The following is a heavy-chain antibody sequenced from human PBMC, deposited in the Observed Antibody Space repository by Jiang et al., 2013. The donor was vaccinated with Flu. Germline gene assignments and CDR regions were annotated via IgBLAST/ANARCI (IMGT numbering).Heavy chain of an antibody. V-gene: IGHV3-30*18. J-gene: IGHJ4*02. Sequence: RLSCAASGFTFSSYGMHWVRQAQARAGVVAVISYDGSNKYYADSVKGRFTISRDNSKNTLYLQMNSLRAEDTAVYYCAKAFTYYYDSSGYYYFDYWGQGTLVTVSS. D-gene: IGHD3-22*01. CDR3: AKAFTYYYDSSGYYYFDY. CDR1: GFTFSSYG. CDR2: ISYDGSNK.